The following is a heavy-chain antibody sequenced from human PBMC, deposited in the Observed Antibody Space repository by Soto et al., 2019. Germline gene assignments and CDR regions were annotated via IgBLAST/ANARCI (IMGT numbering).Heavy chain of an antibody. CDR1: GDSFSNYY. D-gene: IGHD2-2*01. CDR3: ATGRSEVVPGAMDT. Sequence: SETLSLTCTVSGDSFSNYYCNWVRKSAGKGLEWIGRIYPTGSTTYNPSLKSRLTMSVDTSKNQFSLRLTSMTAADTAVYYCATGRSEVVPGAMDTWGQGTLVTVSS. V-gene: IGHV4-4*07. J-gene: IGHJ5*02. CDR2: IYPTGST.